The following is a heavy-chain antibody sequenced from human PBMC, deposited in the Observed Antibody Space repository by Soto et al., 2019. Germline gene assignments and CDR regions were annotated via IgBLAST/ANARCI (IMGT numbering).Heavy chain of an antibody. J-gene: IGHJ4*02. CDR3: TTDGVWFGELIPPYLR. Sequence: EVQLVESGGGLVKPGGSLRLSCAASGFTFSNAWMSWVRQAPGKGLEWVGRIKSKTDGGTTDYAAPVKGRFTISREDSKNTLYLQMNSLKTEDTAVYYCTTDGVWFGELIPPYLRWGQGTLVTVSS. V-gene: IGHV3-15*01. D-gene: IGHD3-10*01. CDR1: GFTFSNAW. CDR2: IKSKTDGGTT.